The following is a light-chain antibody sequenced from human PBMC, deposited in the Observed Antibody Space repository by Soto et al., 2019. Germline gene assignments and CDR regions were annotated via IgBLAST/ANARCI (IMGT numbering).Light chain of an antibody. V-gene: IGLV2-14*03. CDR2: DVS. CDR3: TSFTGSTVL. CDR1: SSDVTGYNY. Sequence: QSVLTQPASVSGSPGQSITISCTGTSSDVTGYNYVSWYQQQHPGKAPKLMIYDVSNRPSGVSNRFSGSKSGNTASLTISGLQAEDEADYYCTSFTGSTVLFGGGTKLTVL. J-gene: IGLJ2*01.